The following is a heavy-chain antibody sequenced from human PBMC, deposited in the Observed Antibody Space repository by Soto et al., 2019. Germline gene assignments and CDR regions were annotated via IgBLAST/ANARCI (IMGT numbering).Heavy chain of an antibody. CDR1: GGTFSSYA. Sequence: SVKVSCKASGGTFSSYAISWVRQAPGQGLEWMGGIIPIFGTADYAQKFQGRVTITADESTSTAYMELRSLRSEDTAVYYCARDHSRYFAWLKHSDDAFDIWGQGTMVTVSS. J-gene: IGHJ3*02. CDR3: ARDHSRYFAWLKHSDDAFDI. V-gene: IGHV1-69*13. D-gene: IGHD3-9*01. CDR2: IIPIFGTA.